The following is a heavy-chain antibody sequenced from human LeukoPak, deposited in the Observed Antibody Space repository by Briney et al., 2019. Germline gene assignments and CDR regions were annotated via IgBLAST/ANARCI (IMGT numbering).Heavy chain of an antibody. Sequence: SETLSLTCTVSGGSISSYYWSWIRQPPGKGLEWIGYIYYSGSTNYNPSLKSRVTISVDTSKNQFSLKLSSVTAADTAVYYCARHTGYSGYDFDYWGQGTLVTVSS. CDR2: IYYSGST. V-gene: IGHV4-59*01. D-gene: IGHD5-12*01. CDR1: GGSISSYY. CDR3: ARHTGYSGYDFDY. J-gene: IGHJ4*02.